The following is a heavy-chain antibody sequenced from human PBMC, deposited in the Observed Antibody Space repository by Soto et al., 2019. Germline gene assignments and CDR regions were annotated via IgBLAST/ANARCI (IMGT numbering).Heavy chain of an antibody. J-gene: IGHJ6*02. Sequence: GGSLRLSCAAAGFTFSSYGMSWVRQAPGKGLEWVSAVSGSGGSVYYADSVRGRFTISRDNSKNTLYLQVNSLRAEDTAIYYCAKGSVVGADYSYGMDVWGQGTTVTVS. CDR2: VSGSGGSV. CDR3: AKGSVVGADYSYGMDV. CDR1: GFTFSSYG. V-gene: IGHV3-23*01. D-gene: IGHD2-2*01.